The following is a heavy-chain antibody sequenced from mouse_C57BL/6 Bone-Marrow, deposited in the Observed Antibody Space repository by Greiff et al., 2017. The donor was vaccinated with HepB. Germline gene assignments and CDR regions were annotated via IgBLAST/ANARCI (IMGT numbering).Heavy chain of an antibody. Sequence: EVQVVESGPGLVKPSQSLSLTCSVTGYSITSGYYWNWIRQFPGNKLEWMGYISYDGSNNYNPSLKNRISITRDTSKNQFFLKLNSVTTEDTATYYCARDDGYYPLFAYWGQGTLVTVSA. J-gene: IGHJ3*01. V-gene: IGHV3-6*01. CDR2: ISYDGSN. CDR3: ARDDGYYPLFAY. CDR1: GYSITSGYY. D-gene: IGHD2-3*01.